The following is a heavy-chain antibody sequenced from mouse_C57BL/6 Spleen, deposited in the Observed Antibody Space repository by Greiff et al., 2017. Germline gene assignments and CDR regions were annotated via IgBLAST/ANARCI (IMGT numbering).Heavy chain of an antibody. CDR1: GFTFSSYT. CDR2: ISGGGGNT. J-gene: IGHJ1*03. D-gene: IGHD1-1*01. CDR3: ARTDYYDGSSHWYFDV. V-gene: IGHV5-9*01. Sequence: EVHLVESGGGLVKPGGSLKLSCAASGFTFSSYTMSWVRQTPEKRLEWVATISGGGGNTYYPDSVKGRFTISRDNAKNTLYLQMSSLRSEDTALYYCARTDYYDGSSHWYFDVWGTGTTVTVSS.